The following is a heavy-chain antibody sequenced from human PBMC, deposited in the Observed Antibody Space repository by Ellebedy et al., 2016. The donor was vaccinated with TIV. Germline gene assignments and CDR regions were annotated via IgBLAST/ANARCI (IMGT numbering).Heavy chain of an antibody. CDR1: GFTFSSYA. D-gene: IGHD6-13*01. CDR2: ISYDGSNK. V-gene: IGHV3-30-3*01. J-gene: IGHJ4*02. Sequence: PGGSLRLSCAASGFTFSSYAMHWVRQAPGKGLEWVAVISYDGSNKYYADSVKGRFTISRDNSKNTLYLQMNSLRAEDTAVYYCARVAKVAASVNYFDYWGQGTLVTVSS. CDR3: ARVAKVAASVNYFDY.